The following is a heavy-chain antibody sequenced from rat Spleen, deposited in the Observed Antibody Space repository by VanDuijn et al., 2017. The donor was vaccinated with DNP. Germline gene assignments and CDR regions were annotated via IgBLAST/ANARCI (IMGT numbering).Heavy chain of an antibody. CDR1: GFPFSDYF. D-gene: IGHD1-11*01. CDR3: ATDFERGY. Sequence: EVQLVESGGGLVQPGRSLKVSCAASGFPFSDYFMAWVRQAPNKGLEWVASISHDGGGTFYGDSVRGRFTISRENAKTTLHLQMNSLRSEDTATYYCATDFERGYWGQGVMVTVSS. CDR2: ISHDGGGT. V-gene: IGHV5-22*01. J-gene: IGHJ2*01.